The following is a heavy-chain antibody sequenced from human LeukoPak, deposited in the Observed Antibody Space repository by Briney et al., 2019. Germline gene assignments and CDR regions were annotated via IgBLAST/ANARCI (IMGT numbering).Heavy chain of an antibody. Sequence: PSRTLSLTCTVSGGSISSGSYYWSWIRQPAGKGLEWIGRIYTSGSTNYNPSLKSRVTISVDTSKNQFSLKLSSVTAADTAVYYCARELAVAGPYCDYWGQGTLVTVSS. J-gene: IGHJ4*02. CDR1: GGSISSGSYY. CDR2: IYTSGST. V-gene: IGHV4-61*02. CDR3: ARELAVAGPYCDY. D-gene: IGHD6-19*01.